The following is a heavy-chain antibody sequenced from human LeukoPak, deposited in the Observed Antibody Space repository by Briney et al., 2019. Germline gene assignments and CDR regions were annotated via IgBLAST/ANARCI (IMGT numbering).Heavy chain of an antibody. Sequence: SETLSLTCAVYGGSFSGYYWSWIRQPPGKGLEWIGEINHSGSTNHNPSLKSRVTISVDKSKNQFSLKLSSVTAADTAVYYCARAPRIAAAGLFDYWGQGTLVTVSS. CDR1: GGSFSGYY. CDR3: ARAPRIAAAGLFDY. CDR2: INHSGST. V-gene: IGHV4-34*01. D-gene: IGHD6-13*01. J-gene: IGHJ4*02.